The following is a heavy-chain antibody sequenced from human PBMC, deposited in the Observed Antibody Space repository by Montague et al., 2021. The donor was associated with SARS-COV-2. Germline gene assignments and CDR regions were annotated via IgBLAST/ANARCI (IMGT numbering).Heavy chain of an antibody. CDR3: ARAHSGSWAHLDN. V-gene: IGHV4-59*08. J-gene: IGHJ4*02. Sequence: SGTTDYSFSLKSRVTISVDTSKNQFSLKLTSVTAADTAVYYCARAHSGSWAHLDNWGQGSLVTVSS. CDR2: SGTT. D-gene: IGHD5-12*01.